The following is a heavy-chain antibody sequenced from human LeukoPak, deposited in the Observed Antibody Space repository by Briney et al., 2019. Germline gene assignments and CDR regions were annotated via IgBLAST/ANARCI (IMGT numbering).Heavy chain of an antibody. CDR1: GFTFSSYA. CDR2: ISSSGSTI. CDR3: AKDRTAAGTYFDY. V-gene: IGHV3-48*04. D-gene: IGHD6-13*01. Sequence: GGSLRLSCAASGFTFSSYAMSWVRQAPGKGLEWVSYISSSGSTIYYADSVRGRFTISRDNAKNSLYLQMNSLRAEDTAVYYCAKDRTAAGTYFDYWGQGTLVTVSS. J-gene: IGHJ4*02.